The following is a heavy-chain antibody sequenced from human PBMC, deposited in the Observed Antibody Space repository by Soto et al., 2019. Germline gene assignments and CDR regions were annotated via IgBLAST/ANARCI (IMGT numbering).Heavy chain of an antibody. V-gene: IGHV3-7*03. CDR2: LDHHGIST. CDR3: ASENWGSYDY. CDR1: GFIFTNFY. D-gene: IGHD7-27*01. Sequence: EVQLVESGGDLVQPGGSLRLSCAASGFIFTNFYMTWVRQSPGRGLEWVATLDHHGISTFYVDSLRGRFIISRDNAMNSLYLQMNSLTVEDTAVYYCASENWGSYDYWGQGSLVTVSS. J-gene: IGHJ4*02.